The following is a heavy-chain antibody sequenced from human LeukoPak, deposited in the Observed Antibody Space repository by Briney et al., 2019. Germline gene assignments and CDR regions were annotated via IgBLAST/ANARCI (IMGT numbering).Heavy chain of an antibody. Sequence: KPSETLSLTCTVSGGSISSYYWSWIRQPAGKGLEWIGRIYTSGSTNYNPSLKSRVTMSVDTSKNQFSLKLSSVTAADTAVYYCARFIAVAGINWYFDLWGRGTLVTVSS. CDR2: IYTSGST. CDR3: ARFIAVAGINWYFDL. D-gene: IGHD6-19*01. J-gene: IGHJ2*01. V-gene: IGHV4-4*07. CDR1: GGSISSYY.